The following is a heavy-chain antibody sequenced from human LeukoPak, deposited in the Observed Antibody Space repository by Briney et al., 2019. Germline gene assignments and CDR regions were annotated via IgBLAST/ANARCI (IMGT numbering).Heavy chain of an antibody. D-gene: IGHD3-10*01. J-gene: IGHJ3*02. CDR1: GGSISSSSYY. CDR2: IYYSGST. Sequence: SETLSLTCTVSGGSISSSSYYWGWIRQPPGKGLEWIGSIYYSGSTYYNPSLKSRVTISVDTSKNQFSLKLSSVTAADTAVYYCARDEFGALGAFDIWGQGTMVTVPS. V-gene: IGHV4-39*07. CDR3: ARDEFGALGAFDI.